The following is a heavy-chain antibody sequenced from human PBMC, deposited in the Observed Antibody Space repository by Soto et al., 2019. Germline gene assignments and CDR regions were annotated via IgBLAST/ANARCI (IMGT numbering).Heavy chain of an antibody. Sequence: SETLSLTCAVSNYSIRSGYSWGWIRQPPEKGLEYIGSIFHTGSTYYNPSLKSRVIISVDTSKNQFSLRLNSVTAADTAVYFCARVEAAKFFAHWGQGTLVTVSS. CDR1: NYSIRSGYS. J-gene: IGHJ4*02. D-gene: IGHD2-15*01. CDR2: IFHTGST. CDR3: ARVEAAKFFAH. V-gene: IGHV4-38-2*01.